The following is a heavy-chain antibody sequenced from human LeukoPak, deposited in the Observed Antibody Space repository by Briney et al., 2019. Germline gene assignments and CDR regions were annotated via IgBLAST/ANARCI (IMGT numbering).Heavy chain of an antibody. Sequence: SQTLSLTCVISGDGVSSNSAAWNWIRQSPSRGLEWLGGTYYRSKWFSDYTVSVRSRITINADTSKNQFSLQLNSVTPEDTAVYYCARTYYDSSGYHVSTDYWGQGTLVTVSS. CDR1: GDGVSSNSAA. CDR3: ARTYYDSSGYHVSTDY. J-gene: IGHJ4*02. CDR2: TYYRSKWFS. D-gene: IGHD3-22*01. V-gene: IGHV6-1*01.